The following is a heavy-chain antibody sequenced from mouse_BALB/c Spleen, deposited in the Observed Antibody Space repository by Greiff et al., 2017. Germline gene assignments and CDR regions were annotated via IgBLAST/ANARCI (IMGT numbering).Heavy chain of an antibody. Sequence: QVQLKQSGAELVRPGSSVKISCKASGYAFSSYWMNWVKQRPGQGLEWIGQIYPGDGDTNYNGKFKGKATLTADKSSSTAYMQLSSLTSEDSAVYFCARVYDGGNWGQGTTLTVSS. V-gene: IGHV1-80*01. CDR1: GYAFSSYW. CDR3: ARVYDGGN. D-gene: IGHD1-2*01. J-gene: IGHJ2*01. CDR2: IYPGDGDT.